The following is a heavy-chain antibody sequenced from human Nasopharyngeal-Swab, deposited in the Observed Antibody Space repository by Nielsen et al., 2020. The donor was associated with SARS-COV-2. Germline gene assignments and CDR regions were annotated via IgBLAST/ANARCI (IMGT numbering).Heavy chain of an antibody. J-gene: IGHJ6*02. D-gene: IGHD6-13*01. Sequence: GESLKISCAASGFTFSDYYMSRIRQAPGKGLEWVSHISSSSSYTNYADSVKGRFTISRDNAKNSLYLQMNSLRAEDTAVYYCARGGQQQLDYYYYGMDVWGQGTTVSVSS. CDR1: GFTFSDYY. V-gene: IGHV3-11*06. CDR2: ISSSSSYT. CDR3: ARGGQQQLDYYYYGMDV.